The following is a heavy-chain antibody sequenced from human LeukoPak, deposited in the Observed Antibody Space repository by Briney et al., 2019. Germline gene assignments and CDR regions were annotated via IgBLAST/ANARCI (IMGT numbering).Heavy chain of an antibody. Sequence: SQTLSLTCAISGDSVSSNGASWNWIRQSPSRGLEWLGRTYYRSQQWHSDYAPSVKGRITLNPDTSKNQFSLQLNSMTPEDTAVYYCGRETDFGVVTNWGQGTRVTVSS. V-gene: IGHV6-1*01. CDR3: GRETDFGVVTN. D-gene: IGHD3-3*01. CDR1: GDSVSSNGAS. CDR2: TYYRSQQWHS. J-gene: IGHJ4*02.